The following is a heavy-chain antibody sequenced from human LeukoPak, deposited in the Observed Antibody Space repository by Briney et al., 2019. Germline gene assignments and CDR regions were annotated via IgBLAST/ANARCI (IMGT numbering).Heavy chain of an antibody. CDR3: ATGIAAAGTPDPDAFDI. CDR1: GYTFTRYD. V-gene: IGHV1-8*01. D-gene: IGHD6-13*01. J-gene: IGHJ3*02. CDR2: MNPNSGNT. Sequence: ASVRVSCKASGYTFTRYDINWVRQATGQGLEWIGWMNPNSGNTGYAQKFQGRVTMTRNTSISTAYMELSSLRSEDTAVYYCATGIAAAGTPDPDAFDIWGQGTMVTVSS.